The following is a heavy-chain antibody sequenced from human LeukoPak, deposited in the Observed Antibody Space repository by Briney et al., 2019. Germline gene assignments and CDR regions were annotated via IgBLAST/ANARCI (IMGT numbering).Heavy chain of an antibody. D-gene: IGHD6-19*01. CDR2: ISWNSGSI. CDR3: AKGKKITVAGLFDC. Sequence: GGSLRLSCAASGFTFDVYAMHWVRQVQGKGLEWVSGISWNSGSIGYADSVKGRFTISRDNAKNSLYLHMNSLSADDTALYYCAKGKKITVAGLFDCWGQGTLVTVSS. CDR1: GFTFDVYA. J-gene: IGHJ4*02. V-gene: IGHV3-9*01.